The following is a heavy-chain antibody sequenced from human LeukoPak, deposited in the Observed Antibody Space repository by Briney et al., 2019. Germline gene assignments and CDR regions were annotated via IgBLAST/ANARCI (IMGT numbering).Heavy chain of an antibody. CDR1: GFTFDGYA. CDR2: INWNGRIT. CDR3: ARGSVQLWLRDTYYYMDV. J-gene: IGHJ6*03. V-gene: IGHV3-20*04. D-gene: IGHD5-18*01. Sequence: GESLRLSCAASGFTFDGYAMNWVRQVPGRGLEWVSGINWNGRITEYADSVKDRFTISRQNTKNSLYLYMNNLGGEDTALYFCARGSVQLWLRDTYYYMDVWGQWTTVTVSS.